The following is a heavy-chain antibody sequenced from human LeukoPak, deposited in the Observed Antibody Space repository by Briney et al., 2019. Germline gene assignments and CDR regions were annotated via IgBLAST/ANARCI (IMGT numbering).Heavy chain of an antibody. CDR3: AKDLLIPARIPDY. CDR2: ISGSGGST. CDR1: GLTFSSYA. J-gene: IGHJ4*02. V-gene: IGHV3-23*01. D-gene: IGHD6-6*01. Sequence: TGGSLRLSCAASGLTFSSYAMSWVRQAPGKGLEWVSAISGSGGSTYYADSVKGRFTISRDNSKNTLYLQMNSLRAEDTAVYYCAKDLLIPARIPDYWGQGTLVTVSS.